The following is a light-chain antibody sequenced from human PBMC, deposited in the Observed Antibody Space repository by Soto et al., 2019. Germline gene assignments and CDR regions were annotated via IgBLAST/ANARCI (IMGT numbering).Light chain of an antibody. J-gene: IGLJ1*01. Sequence: QSALTQPASVSGSPGQSITISCTGTSSDVGSYNLVSWYQQHPGKAPKLMIYEVSKRRSGVSNRFSGSKSGNTASLTISGLQAEEEADYYCCSYAGSSTYVFGTGTQLAVL. CDR2: EVS. CDR3: CSYAGSSTYV. V-gene: IGLV2-23*02. CDR1: SSDVGSYNL.